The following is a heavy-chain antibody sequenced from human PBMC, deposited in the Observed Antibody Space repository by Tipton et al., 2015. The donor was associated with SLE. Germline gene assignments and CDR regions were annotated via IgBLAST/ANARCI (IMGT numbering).Heavy chain of an antibody. Sequence: TLSLTCAVSGGSFTGYSWGWIRQPPGKGLEWIGSIYYTGTTYYNPSLKSRVTISVETSKTHFSLKMSSVTAADTAMYYCARLSSGTGDFEHWGQGTLVIVSS. CDR3: ARLSSGTGDFEH. V-gene: IGHV4-39*01. CDR1: GGSFTGYS. D-gene: IGHD7-27*01. J-gene: IGHJ4*02. CDR2: IYYTGTT.